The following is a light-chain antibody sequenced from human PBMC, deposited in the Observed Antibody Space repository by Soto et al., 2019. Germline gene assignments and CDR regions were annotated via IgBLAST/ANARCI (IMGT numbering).Light chain of an antibody. CDR1: QSISSW. CDR3: QQYNSYSPYT. J-gene: IGKJ2*01. V-gene: IGKV1-5*03. Sequence: DIQMTQSPSTLSASVGDRVTITCRASQSISSWLAWYQQKPGKAPKLLIYKASSLESGVPSRFSGSGSGREFTLTISSRQPDDVATYYCQQYNSYSPYTFGQGTKLEIK. CDR2: KAS.